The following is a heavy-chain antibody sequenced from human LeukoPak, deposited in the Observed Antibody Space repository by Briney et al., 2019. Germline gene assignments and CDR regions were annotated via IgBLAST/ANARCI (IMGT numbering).Heavy chain of an antibody. Sequence: GGSLRLSCAASGFTFSSHAMSWVRQAPGKGLEWVSGISGSGGNTYYADSVKGRFTISRDNSKNTLWLQMNSLTAEDTAIYHCAKDFLGSIPDAFDVWGQGTMVTASS. CDR1: GFTFSSHA. CDR3: AKDFLGSIPDAFDV. J-gene: IGHJ3*01. V-gene: IGHV3-23*01. D-gene: IGHD1-26*01. CDR2: ISGSGGNT.